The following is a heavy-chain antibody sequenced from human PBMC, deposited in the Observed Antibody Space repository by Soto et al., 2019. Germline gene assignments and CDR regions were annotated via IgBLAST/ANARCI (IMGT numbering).Heavy chain of an antibody. CDR2: IYYSGST. Sequence: SETLSLTCTVSGGSISSYYWSWIRQPPGKGLEWIGYIYYSGSTNYNPSLKSRVTISVDTSKNQFSLKLSSVTAADTAVYYCARLGCSSTSCYQVSNFDYWGQGTLVTVSS. V-gene: IGHV4-59*08. D-gene: IGHD2-2*01. J-gene: IGHJ4*02. CDR1: GGSISSYY. CDR3: ARLGCSSTSCYQVSNFDY.